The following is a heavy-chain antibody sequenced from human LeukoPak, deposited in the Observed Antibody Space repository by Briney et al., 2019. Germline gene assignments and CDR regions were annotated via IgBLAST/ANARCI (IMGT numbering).Heavy chain of an antibody. J-gene: IGHJ4*02. CDR2: IYSGGAT. V-gene: IGHV3-66*01. D-gene: IGHD6-6*01. CDR3: ARDPPAVAANTYG. CDR1: GFTVSNNY. Sequence: GGSLRLSCAASGFTVSNNYMRWVRQAPGKGLEWVSLIYSGGATFYAAAVKGRFTISRDGSKNTLYLQMNSLRAEDTAVYYCARDPPAVAANTYGWGQGTLVTVSS.